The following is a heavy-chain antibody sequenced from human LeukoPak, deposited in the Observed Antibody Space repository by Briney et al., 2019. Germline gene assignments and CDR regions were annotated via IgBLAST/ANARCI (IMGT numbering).Heavy chain of an antibody. V-gene: IGHV4-38-2*02. J-gene: IGHJ4*02. CDR1: GYSISSGYY. D-gene: IGHD3-3*01. Sequence: PSETLSLTCTVSGYSISSGYYWGWIRQPPGKGREWIGRIYHSGSTYYNPSLKSRVTISVDTSKNQFSLKLSSVTAADTAVYYCAREGYYDFWSGYYRNYFDYWGQGTLVTVSS. CDR2: IYHSGST. CDR3: AREGYYDFWSGYYRNYFDY.